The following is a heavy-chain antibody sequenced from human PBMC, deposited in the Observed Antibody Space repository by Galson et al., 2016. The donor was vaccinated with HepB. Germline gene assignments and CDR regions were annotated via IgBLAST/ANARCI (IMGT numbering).Heavy chain of an antibody. CDR1: GASIGINNW. CDR2: MYYSGST. CDR3: ARHDYGDFLFDY. D-gene: IGHD4-17*01. V-gene: IGHV4-39*01. J-gene: IGHJ4*02. Sequence: SETLSLTCAVSGASIGINNWWSWVRQPPGKGLEWIASMYYSGSTYYNPSLKSRVTISVDTSKNQLSLELSSVTAADTAMYYCARHDYGDFLFDYWGQGTLVIVSS.